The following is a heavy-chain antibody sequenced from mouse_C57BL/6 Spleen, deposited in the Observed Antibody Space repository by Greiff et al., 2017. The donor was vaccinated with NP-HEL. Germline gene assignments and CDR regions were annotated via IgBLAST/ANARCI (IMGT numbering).Heavy chain of an antibody. Sequence: EVKLMESGGDLVKPGGSLKLSCAASGFTFSSYGMSWVRQTPDKRLEWVATISSGGSYTYYPDSVKGRFTISRDNAKNTLYLQMSSLKSEDTAMYYCARRGVALDYWGQGTTLTVSS. CDR1: GFTFSSYG. D-gene: IGHD1-1*02. CDR2: ISSGGSYT. J-gene: IGHJ2*01. CDR3: ARRGVALDY. V-gene: IGHV5-6*02.